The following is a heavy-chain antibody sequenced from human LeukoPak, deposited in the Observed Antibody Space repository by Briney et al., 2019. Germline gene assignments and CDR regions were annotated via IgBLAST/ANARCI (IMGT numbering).Heavy chain of an antibody. D-gene: IGHD3-9*01. Sequence: GGSLRLSCAASGFTFDDYAMHWVRQAPGKGLEWVSGISWNSGSIGYADSVKGRFTISRDNAKNSLYLQMNSLRAEDTAVYYCARTIGRGPGGHFDYWGQGTLVTVSS. CDR1: GFTFDDYA. CDR3: ARTIGRGPGGHFDY. V-gene: IGHV3-9*01. J-gene: IGHJ4*02. CDR2: ISWNSGSI.